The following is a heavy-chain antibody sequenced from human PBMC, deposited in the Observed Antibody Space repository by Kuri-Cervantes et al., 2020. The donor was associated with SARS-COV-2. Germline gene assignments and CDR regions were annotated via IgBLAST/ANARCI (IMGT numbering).Heavy chain of an antibody. Sequence: GSLRLSCTVSGYSISSGYYWGWIRQPPGKGLEWIGSIYHSGSTYYNPSLKSRVTISVDTSKNQFSLKLSSVTAADTAVYYCARVRFLEWLLKRYYFDYWGQGTLVTVSS. J-gene: IGHJ4*02. CDR1: GYSISSGYY. CDR3: ARVRFLEWLLKRYYFDY. D-gene: IGHD3-3*01. V-gene: IGHV4-38-2*02. CDR2: IYHSGST.